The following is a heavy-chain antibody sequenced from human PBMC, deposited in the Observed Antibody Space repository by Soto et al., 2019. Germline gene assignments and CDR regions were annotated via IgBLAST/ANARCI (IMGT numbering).Heavy chain of an antibody. D-gene: IGHD4-17*01. CDR1: GDSVSSNSAA. J-gene: IGHJ2*01. CDR2: TYYRSKWYN. CDR3: ARHRTTVIRLPKKYWYFDL. Sequence: PSQTLSLTCAISGDSVSSNSAAWNWIRQSPSRGLEWLGRTYYRSKWYNDYAVSVKSRITINPDTSKNQFSLQLNSVTPEDTAVYYCARHRTTVIRLPKKYWYFDLWGRGTLVTVSS. V-gene: IGHV6-1*01.